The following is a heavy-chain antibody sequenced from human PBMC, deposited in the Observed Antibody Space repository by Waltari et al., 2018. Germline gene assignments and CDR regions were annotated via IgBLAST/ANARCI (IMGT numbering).Heavy chain of an antibody. CDR2: INHSGCT. CDR3: ARGRGITIFGVVIIPDYYFDY. J-gene: IGHJ4*02. V-gene: IGHV4-34*01. CDR1: GGSFSGYY. D-gene: IGHD3-3*01. Sequence: QVQLQQWGAGLLKPSETLSLTCAVYGGSFSGYYWSWIRQPPGKGLEWIGEINHSGCTNYNPSLKSRVTISVDTSKNQFSLKLSSVTAADTAVYYCARGRGITIFGVVIIPDYYFDYWGQGTLVTVSS.